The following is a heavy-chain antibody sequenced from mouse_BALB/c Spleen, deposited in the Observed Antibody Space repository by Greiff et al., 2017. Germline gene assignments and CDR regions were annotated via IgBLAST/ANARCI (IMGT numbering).Heavy chain of an antibody. CDR3: ARGDGYPDY. J-gene: IGHJ2*01. D-gene: IGHD2-3*01. CDR2: ISCYNGAT. Sequence: LVKTGASVKISCKASGYSFTGYYMHWVKQSHGKSVEWIGYISCYNGATSYNQKFKGKATFTVDTSSSTAYMQFNSLTSEDSAVDYCARGDGYPDYWGQGTTLTGSS. CDR1: GYSFTGYY. V-gene: IGHV1S34*01.